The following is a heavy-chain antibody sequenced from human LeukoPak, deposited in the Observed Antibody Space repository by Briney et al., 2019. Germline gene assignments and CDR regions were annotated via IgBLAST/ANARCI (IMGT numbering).Heavy chain of an antibody. Sequence: PSETLSLTCTVSGGSISSGGYYWSWLRQHPGKGLEWIGYIYYSGSTYYNPSLKSRVTISVDTSKNQFSLKLSSVTAADTAVYYCASGYDFWSGYYPYYYYYYGMDVWGQGTTVTVSS. CDR3: ASGYDFWSGYYPYYYYYYGMDV. D-gene: IGHD3-3*01. V-gene: IGHV4-31*03. CDR1: GGSISSGGYY. J-gene: IGHJ6*02. CDR2: IYYSGST.